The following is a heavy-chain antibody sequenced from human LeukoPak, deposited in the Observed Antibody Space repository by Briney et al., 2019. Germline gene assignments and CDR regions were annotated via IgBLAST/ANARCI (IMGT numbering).Heavy chain of an antibody. CDR2: INHSGST. CDR3: ARGSKQWLVGGYFDY. V-gene: IGHV4-34*01. Sequence: MPAETLSLTCAVYGGSFSGYYWSWIRQPPGKGLEWIGEINHSGSTNYNPSLKSRVTISLDTSNNQFSLKLSSVTAADTAVYYCARGSKQWLVGGYFDYWGQGTLVTVSS. CDR1: GGSFSGYY. J-gene: IGHJ4*02. D-gene: IGHD6-19*01.